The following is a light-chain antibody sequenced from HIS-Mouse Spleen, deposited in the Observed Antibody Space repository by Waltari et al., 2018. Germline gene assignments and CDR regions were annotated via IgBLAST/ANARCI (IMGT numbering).Light chain of an antibody. CDR3: SSYTSSSFNVV. Sequence: SALTQPASVSGSPGQSITISCTGTSSDVGGHNYVSWYQQHPGKAPKLMIYDVSNRTSGVSNRFSGSKSGNTASLTISGLQAEDEADYYCSSYTSSSFNVVFGGGTKLTVL. V-gene: IGLV2-14*03. CDR2: DVS. CDR1: SSDVGGHNY. J-gene: IGLJ2*01.